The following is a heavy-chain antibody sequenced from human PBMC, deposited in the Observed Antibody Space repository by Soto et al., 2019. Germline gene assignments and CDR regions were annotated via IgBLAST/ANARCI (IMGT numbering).Heavy chain of an antibody. J-gene: IGHJ6*02. D-gene: IGHD6-19*01. CDR3: ARAREYSSGWLADYYYYGMDV. CDR1: GFTFSSYA. Sequence: GGSLRLSCAASGFTFSSYAMHWVRQAPGKGLEWVAVISYDGSNKYYADSVKGRFTISRDNSKNTLYLQMNSLRAEDTAVYYCARAREYSSGWLADYYYYGMDVWGQGTTVTVSS. V-gene: IGHV3-30-3*01. CDR2: ISYDGSNK.